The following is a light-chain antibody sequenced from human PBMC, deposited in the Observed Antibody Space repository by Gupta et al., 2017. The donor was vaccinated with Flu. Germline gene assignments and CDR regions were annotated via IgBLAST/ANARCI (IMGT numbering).Light chain of an antibody. CDR3: QQSHSKPYS. CDR2: GAY. J-gene: IGKJ2*03. CDR1: QSLSTY. Sequence: DVQLSQSPSSLSASVGDTVTISCRASQSLSTYLNWYQQRPGKAPSLLIYGAYTLQSGVPSRFSGGGGGTEFTLTITGLQPEDFATDFCQQSHSKPYSFGQGAKVEIK. V-gene: IGKV1-39*01.